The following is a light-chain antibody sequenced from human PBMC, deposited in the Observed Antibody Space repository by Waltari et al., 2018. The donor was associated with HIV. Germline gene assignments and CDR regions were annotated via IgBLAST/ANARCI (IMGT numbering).Light chain of an antibody. V-gene: IGLV1-40*01. CDR3: QSYDSSLTVVI. CDR2: GNS. Sequence: QSVLTQPPSVSVAPGQRVTISSTGTTSTIAAGYDVHRYQQVPGTAPKLLIFGNSNRPSGVPDRFSGSKSATSASLAITGLQAEDEADYYCQSYDSSLTVVIFGGGTKLTVL. CDR1: TSTIAAGYD. J-gene: IGLJ2*01.